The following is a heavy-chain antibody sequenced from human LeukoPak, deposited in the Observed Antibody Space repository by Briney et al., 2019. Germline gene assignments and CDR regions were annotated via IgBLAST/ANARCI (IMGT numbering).Heavy chain of an antibody. CDR2: INRDGGEK. V-gene: IGHV3-7*01. D-gene: IGHD2-2*01. CDR3: ATGRSCTTCYLPDY. J-gene: IGHJ4*02. Sequence: GGSLRLSCAASGFTFSSYAMSRVRQAPGKGLEWVANINRDGGEKYYVDSVKGRFTISRDNAKNSLYLQMNSLRAEDTAVYHCATGRSCTTCYLPDYWGQGTLVTVSS. CDR1: GFTFSSYA.